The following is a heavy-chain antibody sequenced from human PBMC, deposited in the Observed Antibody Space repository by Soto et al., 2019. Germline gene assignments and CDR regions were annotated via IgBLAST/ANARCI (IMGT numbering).Heavy chain of an antibody. J-gene: IGHJ4*02. CDR3: ARESEDLTSNFDY. V-gene: IGHV3-21*06. CDR1: VFTFASYS. CDR2: ISSTTNYI. Sequence: GWSLRLSCAASVFTFASYSMNWFRQAPGKGLEWVSSISSTTNYIYYGDSMKGRFTISRDNAKNSLYLEMNSLRAEDTAVYYCARESEDLTSNFDYWGQGTLVTVSS.